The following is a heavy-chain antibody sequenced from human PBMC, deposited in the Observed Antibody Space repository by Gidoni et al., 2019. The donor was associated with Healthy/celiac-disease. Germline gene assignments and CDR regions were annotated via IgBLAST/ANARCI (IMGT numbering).Heavy chain of an antibody. V-gene: IGHV3-23*01. CDR2: ISGSGGST. Sequence: EVQLLESVRGLVQPGGSLRLSCAASGFTFSSYAMGWVRQAPGKGLEWVSSISGSGGSTYYADSVKGRFTISRDNSKNTLYLQMNSLRAEDTAVYYCAKDRAEGAPLFDYWGQGTLVTVSS. CDR1: GFTFSSYA. CDR3: AKDRAEGAPLFDY. J-gene: IGHJ4*02. D-gene: IGHD1-26*01.